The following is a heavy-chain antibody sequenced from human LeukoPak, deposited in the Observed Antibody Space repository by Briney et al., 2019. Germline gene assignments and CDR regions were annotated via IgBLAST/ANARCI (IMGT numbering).Heavy chain of an antibody. CDR1: GDTFTSDN. CDR2: INPSGGST. D-gene: IGHD4-17*01. CDR3: ARDFLSKGGDYVLFDY. Sequence: GASVRVSSTGSGDTFTSDNMHWGRQGPGEGGERGGVINPSGGSTSYTQKFQGGVTMTRDTSTSTVYMELSSLRSEDTAVYYCARDFLSKGGDYVLFDYWGQGTLVTVSS. J-gene: IGHJ4*02. V-gene: IGHV1-46*01.